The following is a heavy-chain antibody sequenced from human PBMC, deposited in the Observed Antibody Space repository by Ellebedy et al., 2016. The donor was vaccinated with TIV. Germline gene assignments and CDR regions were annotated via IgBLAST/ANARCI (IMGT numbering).Heavy chain of an antibody. CDR3: AYEPYCSGGSCYPYYFDY. J-gene: IGHJ4*02. CDR2: IIPIFGTA. V-gene: IGHV1-69*13. Sequence: SVKVSCXASGGTFSSYAISWVRQAPGQGLEWMGGIIPIFGTANYAQKFQGRVTITADESTSTAYMELSSLRSEDTAVYYCAYEPYCSGGSCYPYYFDYWGQGTLVTVSS. CDR1: GGTFSSYA. D-gene: IGHD2-15*01.